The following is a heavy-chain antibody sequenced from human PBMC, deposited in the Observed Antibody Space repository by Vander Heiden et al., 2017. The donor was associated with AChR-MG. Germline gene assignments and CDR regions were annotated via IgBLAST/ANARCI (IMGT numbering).Heavy chain of an antibody. Sequence: EVQLVPSGAEVQEPGESPKISCKGSGYRFTGYWIAWVRQMPGKGLEWMGIIYPGDSDTSYSPSFQGQVTLSTDKTINTAYLQWNSLEASDTAMYYCARGSVVQVPSAFFDYWGEGTLVTVSS. CDR1: GYRFTGYW. D-gene: IGHD2-2*01. J-gene: IGHJ4*02. CDR3: ARGSVVQVPSAFFDY. CDR2: IYPGDSDT. V-gene: IGHV5-51*01.